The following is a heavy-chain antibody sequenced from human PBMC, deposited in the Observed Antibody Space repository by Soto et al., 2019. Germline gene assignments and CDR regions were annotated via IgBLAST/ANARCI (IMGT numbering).Heavy chain of an antibody. V-gene: IGHV3-30*04. Sequence: GGSLRLSCAASGFTFSSYAMHWVRQAPGKGLEWVAVISYDGSNKYYADSVKGRFTISRDNSKNTLYLQMNSLRAEDTAVYYCARDLHLAPYAFDIWGQGTMVTVSS. CDR3: ARDLHLAPYAFDI. CDR1: GFTFSSYA. D-gene: IGHD3-16*01. J-gene: IGHJ3*02. CDR2: ISYDGSNK.